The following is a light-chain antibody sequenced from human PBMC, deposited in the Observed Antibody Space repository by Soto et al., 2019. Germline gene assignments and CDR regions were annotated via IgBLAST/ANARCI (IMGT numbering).Light chain of an antibody. V-gene: IGLV2-23*01. CDR2: EAS. J-gene: IGLJ3*02. CDR3: CSLTNGATWV. Sequence: QSALTQPASVSGSPGQSITISCTGTNSDVGSHNFVSWYQQYPGKAPKLLIYEASKRPSGLSNRFSGSKSGNPASLTISGLQGEDEADYYCCSLTNGATWVFGGGTKVTVL. CDR1: NSDVGSHNF.